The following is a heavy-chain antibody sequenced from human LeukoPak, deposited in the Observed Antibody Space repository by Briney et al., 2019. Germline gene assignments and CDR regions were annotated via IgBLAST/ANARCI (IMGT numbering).Heavy chain of an antibody. D-gene: IGHD5-12*01. Sequence: GGSLRLSCAASGFTFSSYSMNWVRQAPGKGLEWVSSISSSSSYIYYADSVKGRFTISRDNAKNSLYLQMNSLRAEDTAVYYCARDRKGGYDPAYYFDYWGQGTLVTVSS. V-gene: IGHV3-21*01. CDR2: ISSSSSYI. CDR3: ARDRKGGYDPAYYFDY. J-gene: IGHJ4*02. CDR1: GFTFSSYS.